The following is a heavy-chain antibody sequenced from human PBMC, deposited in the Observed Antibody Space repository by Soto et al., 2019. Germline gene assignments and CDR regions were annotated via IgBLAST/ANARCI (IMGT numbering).Heavy chain of an antibody. D-gene: IGHD2-2*03. J-gene: IGHJ4*02. V-gene: IGHV3-9*01. CDR1: GFSFDDYG. CDR2: ISWNSGDI. CDR3: ANDNDLDRDGPSDY. Sequence: EVQLVESGGGSVQPGRSLRLSCAASGFSFDDYGMHWVRQGPGKGLEWVSGISWNSGDIYYADSVKGRFTISRDNAKRSLYLQMNSLRTEDTALYYCANDNDLDRDGPSDYWGQGILVTVSS.